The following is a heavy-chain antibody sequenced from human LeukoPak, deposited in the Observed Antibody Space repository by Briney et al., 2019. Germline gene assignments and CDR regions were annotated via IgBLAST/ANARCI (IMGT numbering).Heavy chain of an antibody. V-gene: IGHV4-30-2*01. Sequence: SQTLSLTCTVSGGSISSGGYYWSWIRQPPGKGLEWIGYIYHDGSTYYNPSLRSRVTISVDRSKNQFSLKLSSVTAADTAVYYCARDRPPGRPSYYFDYWGQGTLVTVSS. CDR3: ARDRPPGRPSYYFDY. CDR1: GGSISSGGYY. CDR2: IYHDGST. J-gene: IGHJ4*02.